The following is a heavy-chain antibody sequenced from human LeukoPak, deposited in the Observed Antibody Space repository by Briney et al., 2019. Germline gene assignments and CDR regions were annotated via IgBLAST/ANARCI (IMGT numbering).Heavy chain of an antibody. J-gene: IGHJ6*02. CDR1: GFTFSSYA. D-gene: IGHD6-6*01. CDR3: AKEGHIAARPGGRYYYYYGMDV. V-gene: IGHV3-23*01. CDR2: ISGSGGST. Sequence: GGSLRLSCAASGFTFSSYAMSWVRQAPGKGLEWVSAISGSGGSTYYADSVKGRFTISRDNSKNTLYLQMNSPRAEDTAVYYCAKEGHIAARPGGRYYYYYGMDVWGQGTTVTVSS.